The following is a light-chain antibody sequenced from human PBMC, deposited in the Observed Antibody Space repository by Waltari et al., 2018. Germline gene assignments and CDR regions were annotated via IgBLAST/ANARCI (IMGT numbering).Light chain of an antibody. CDR2: TNN. CDR1: SSNIGSST. J-gene: IGLJ1*01. Sequence: QSVLTQPPSASGTPGQRVTISCSGGSSNIGSSTVNWYQQLPGTAPKLLIYTNNQRPSGVPDRFSGSKSGTSASLAISGLQSEDEADYYCAAWDDSLNGPYVFGTGTKVTVL. CDR3: AAWDDSLNGPYV. V-gene: IGLV1-44*01.